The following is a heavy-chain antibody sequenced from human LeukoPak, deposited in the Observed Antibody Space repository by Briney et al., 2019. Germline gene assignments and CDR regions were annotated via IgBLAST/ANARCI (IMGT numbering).Heavy chain of an antibody. D-gene: IGHD3-9*01. CDR3: ARLRDDILTGYHFDY. CDR1: GGAISSYY. Sequence: PSETLSLTCTVSGGAISSYYWSWIRQPPGKGLEWIGYIYYSGGTNYNPSPKSRVTISVDTSKNQFSLRLTSVTAADTAVYYCARLRDDILTGYHFDYWGQGTLVTVSS. CDR2: IYYSGGT. J-gene: IGHJ4*02. V-gene: IGHV4-59*08.